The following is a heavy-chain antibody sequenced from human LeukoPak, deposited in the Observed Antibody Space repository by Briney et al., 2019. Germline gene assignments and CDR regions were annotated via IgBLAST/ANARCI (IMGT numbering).Heavy chain of an antibody. D-gene: IGHD3-22*01. CDR3: ARHRDGYFTNFDN. CDR2: LSYGGSP. CDR1: GGSISSSSYY. J-gene: IGHJ4*02. Sequence: SETLSLTCTVSGGSISSSSYYWGWVRQPPGKGLEWIGSLSYGGSPYHNPSLKSRLTISVDTSKNQFSLKLRSVAAADTAVYYCARHRDGYFTNFDNWGQGTLVTVSS. V-gene: IGHV4-39*01.